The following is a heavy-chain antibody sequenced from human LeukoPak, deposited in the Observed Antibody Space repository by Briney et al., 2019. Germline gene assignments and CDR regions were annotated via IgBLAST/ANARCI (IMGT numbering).Heavy chain of an antibody. Sequence: GGSLKLSCEVSGFTFSSYWMHWVRQAPGKGLVWVSRINSDGSSIGYADSVKGRVTISRDNAKNSLYLQMNSLRAEDTAVYYCAREGGFDVFDYWGQGTLVTVSS. J-gene: IGHJ4*02. V-gene: IGHV3-74*01. CDR1: GFTFSSYW. CDR3: AREGGFDVFDY. D-gene: IGHD5-12*01. CDR2: INSDGSSI.